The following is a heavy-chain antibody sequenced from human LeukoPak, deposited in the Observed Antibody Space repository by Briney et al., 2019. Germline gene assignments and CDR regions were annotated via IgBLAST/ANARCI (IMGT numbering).Heavy chain of an antibody. V-gene: IGHV1-2*02. D-gene: IGHD4-17*01. CDR2: INPNSGGT. CDR3: ARLSSHYGDYKVDP. CDR1: VYTFTGYY. Sequence: ASVKVSCKASVYTFTGYYMHGVRQAPGQGREWMGWINPNSGGTNYAQKFQGRVTMSRDTSISTAYMELNRLRSEDTAVYYCARLSSHYGDYKVDPWGQGTLVTVSS. J-gene: IGHJ5*02.